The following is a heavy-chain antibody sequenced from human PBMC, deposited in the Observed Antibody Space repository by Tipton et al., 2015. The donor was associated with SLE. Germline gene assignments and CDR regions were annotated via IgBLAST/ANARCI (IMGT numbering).Heavy chain of an antibody. CDR3: ASLDFWSGYWGFQH. CDR2: IHYSGGT. J-gene: IGHJ1*01. D-gene: IGHD3-3*01. CDR1: GVSFSDYF. V-gene: IGHV4-34*01. Sequence: TLSLTCAVYGVSFSDYFWNWIRQSPGKGLEWIGSIHYSGGTYYNPSLKSRGTISVDTSKNQFSLKLTSVTAADTAVYYCASLDFWSGYWGFQHWGQGTLVTVSS.